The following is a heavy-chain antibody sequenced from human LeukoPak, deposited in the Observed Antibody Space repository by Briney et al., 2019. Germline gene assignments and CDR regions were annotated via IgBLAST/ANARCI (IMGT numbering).Heavy chain of an antibody. Sequence: SETLSLTCSVSDGSISSYYWSWIRQPPGKGMEWIGYIHSSGSTHYNPSLKSRVTTSLDTSKNQLPLKLSSLTAADTAVYYCARERVVGSTSPPVYWGQGTLVTVSS. CDR1: DGSISSYY. V-gene: IGHV4-59*12. CDR3: ARERVVGSTSPPVY. J-gene: IGHJ4*02. D-gene: IGHD1-26*01. CDR2: IHSSGST.